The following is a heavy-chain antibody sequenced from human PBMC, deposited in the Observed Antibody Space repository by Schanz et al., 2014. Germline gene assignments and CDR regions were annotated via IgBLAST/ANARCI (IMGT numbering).Heavy chain of an antibody. CDR1: GGSMSSFY. Sequence: QVQLQESGPGLVKPSETLSLTCTVSGGSMSSFYWNWIRQPAGKGLEWIGRTSTSGSTNYNPSIRSRVSRSIGTSKTHFSLRLSPLTAADTAVYYCATWRGDDSGGHGQFDYWGQGALVTVSS. CDR2: TSTSGST. J-gene: IGHJ4*02. D-gene: IGHD3-22*01. V-gene: IGHV4-4*07. CDR3: ATWRGDDSGGHGQFDY.